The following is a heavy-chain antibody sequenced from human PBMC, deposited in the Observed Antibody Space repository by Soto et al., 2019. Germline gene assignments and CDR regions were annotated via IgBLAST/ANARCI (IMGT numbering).Heavy chain of an antibody. D-gene: IGHD1-7*01. V-gene: IGHV1-18*01. CDR2: ISAYNGNT. J-gene: IGHJ4*02. CDR3: ARDGVSSTEYTWNYGTYFDY. Sequence: ASVKVSCKASGYTFTSYGISCVRHAPGQGLEWMGWISAYNGNTNYAQKLQGRVTMTTDTSTSTAYMELRSLRSDDTAMYYCARDGVSSTEYTWNYGTYFDYWGQGALVTVSS. CDR1: GYTFTSYG.